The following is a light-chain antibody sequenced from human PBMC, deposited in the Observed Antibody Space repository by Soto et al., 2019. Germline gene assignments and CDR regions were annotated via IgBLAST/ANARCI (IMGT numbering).Light chain of an antibody. J-gene: IGLJ2*01. Sequence: QPVLTQPPSASGTPGQRVTISCSGSSSNIGGNTVSWFHHLPGTAPKVLIYADDQRPSGVPDRFSGSKSGTSASLAISRLQSEDEGAYYCAAWDDSLSGHVVFGGGTKLTVL. CDR2: ADD. CDR3: AAWDDSLSGHVV. V-gene: IGLV1-44*01. CDR1: SSNIGGNT.